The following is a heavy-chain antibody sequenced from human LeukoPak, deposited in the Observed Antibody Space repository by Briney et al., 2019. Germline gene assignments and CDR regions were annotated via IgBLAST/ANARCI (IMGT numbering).Heavy chain of an antibody. Sequence: PGGSLRLSCAASGFTFSGYTMNWVRQAPGKGLEWVSSITSSSSYIYYADSVKGRFTISRDNAKNSLYLQMNSLRAEDTAVYYCARHVVAVGFDYWGQGTLVTVSS. CDR3: ARHVVAVGFDY. D-gene: IGHD3-22*01. CDR1: GFTFSGYT. CDR2: ITSSSSYI. J-gene: IGHJ4*02. V-gene: IGHV3-21*01.